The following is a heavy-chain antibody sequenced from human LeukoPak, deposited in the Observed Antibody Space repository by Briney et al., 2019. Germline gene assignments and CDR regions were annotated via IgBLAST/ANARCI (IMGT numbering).Heavy chain of an antibody. V-gene: IGHV1-69*05. D-gene: IGHD6-6*01. Sequence: ASVKVSFKASVGTFSSYAISWVRQAPGQGLEWMGGIIPIFGTANYAQKFQGRVTITTDESTSTAYMELSSLRSEDTAVYYCARGSSSSEHYYYYYYMDVWGKGTTVTVSS. CDR3: ARGSSSSEHYYYYYYMDV. CDR1: VGTFSSYA. CDR2: IIPIFGTA. J-gene: IGHJ6*03.